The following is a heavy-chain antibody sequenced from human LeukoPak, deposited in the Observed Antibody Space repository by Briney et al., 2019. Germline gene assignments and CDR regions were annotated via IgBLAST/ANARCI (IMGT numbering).Heavy chain of an antibody. CDR2: IYYSGST. J-gene: IGHJ4*02. CDR1: GGSISSSSYY. V-gene: IGHV4-39*01. CDR3: ARHRFARAAGDY. Sequence: SETLSLTCTVSGGSISSSSYYWGWIRQPPGKGLEWIGSIYYSGSTNYNPSLKSRVTISVDTSKNQFSLKLSSVTAADTAVYYCARHRFARAAGDYWGQGTLVTVSS. D-gene: IGHD6-13*01.